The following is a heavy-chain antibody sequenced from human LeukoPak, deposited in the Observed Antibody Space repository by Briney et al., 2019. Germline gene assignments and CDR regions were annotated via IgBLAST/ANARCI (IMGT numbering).Heavy chain of an antibody. J-gene: IGHJ4*02. CDR1: GGSFSGYY. D-gene: IGHD7-27*01. V-gene: IGHV4-34*01. CDR2: INHSGST. Sequence: SETLSLTCAVYGGSFSGYYWSWIRQPPGKGLEWIGEINHSGSTNYNPSLKSRVTMSVDTSKNQFSLKLSSVTAADTAVYYCASVTGDLSYWGQGTLVTVAS. CDR3: ASVTGDLSY.